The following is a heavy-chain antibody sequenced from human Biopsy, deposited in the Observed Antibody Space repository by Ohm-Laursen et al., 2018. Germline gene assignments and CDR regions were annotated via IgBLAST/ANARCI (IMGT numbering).Heavy chain of an antibody. CDR3: ARDYDTSGYYYVS. CDR1: GGSISNNNYY. CDR2: IFYRGST. D-gene: IGHD3-22*01. V-gene: IGHV4-39*01. Sequence: PSQTLSLTCTVSGGSISNNNYYWGWIRQPPGKGLEWIGSIFYRGSTHYKPSLKSRVNISVDTSKNQFSPKLNSVTVADTAVYYCARDYDTSGYYYVSWGQGTLVTVSS. J-gene: IGHJ5*02.